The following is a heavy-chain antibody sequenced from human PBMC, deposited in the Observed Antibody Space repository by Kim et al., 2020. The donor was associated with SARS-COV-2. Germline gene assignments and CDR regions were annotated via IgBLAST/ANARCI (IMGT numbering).Heavy chain of an antibody. J-gene: IGHJ1*01. Sequence: GGSLRLSCATSGFNFSTSALSWVRHTPGAGLEWVSGISPRGANKDYADSVKGRFTISRDNSRNTLFLQMNSLRAEDTAVYYCAKDRQY. CDR3: AKDRQY. CDR1: GFNFSTSA. CDR2: ISPRGANK. V-gene: IGHV3-23*01.